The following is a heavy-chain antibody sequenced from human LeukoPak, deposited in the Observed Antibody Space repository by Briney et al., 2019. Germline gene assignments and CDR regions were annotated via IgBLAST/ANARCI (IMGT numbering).Heavy chain of an antibody. CDR3: ARALDYYGSGGYFDY. CDR1: GYTFTSYD. V-gene: IGHV1-8*01. Sequence: ASVKVSFKASGYTFTSYDFNWVRQATGQRPEWMGWMSPNSGDTGYAQKFQDRVTMTRNTSISTAYMELSSLRSDDTAVYYCARALDYYGSGGYFDYWGQGTLVTVSS. D-gene: IGHD3-10*01. CDR2: MSPNSGDT. J-gene: IGHJ4*02.